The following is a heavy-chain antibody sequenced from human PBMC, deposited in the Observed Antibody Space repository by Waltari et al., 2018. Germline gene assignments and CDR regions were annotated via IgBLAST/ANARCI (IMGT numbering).Heavy chain of an antibody. CDR3: AKDPGYMDV. D-gene: IGHD6-13*01. Sequence: QVQLVESGGGVVQPGRSLRLSCAASGFPFSSYGMHWVRQAPGKGLEWVAVISYDGSNKYYADSVKGRFTISRDNSKNTLYLQMNSLRAEDTAVYYCAKDPGYMDVWGKGTTVTVSS. V-gene: IGHV3-30*18. CDR1: GFPFSSYG. J-gene: IGHJ6*04. CDR2: ISYDGSNK.